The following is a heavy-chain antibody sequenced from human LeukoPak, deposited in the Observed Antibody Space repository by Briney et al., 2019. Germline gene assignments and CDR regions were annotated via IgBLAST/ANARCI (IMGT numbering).Heavy chain of an antibody. V-gene: IGHV3-21*01. Sequence: GGSLRLSCAASGFTFSSYSMNWVRQAPGKGLEWVSSISSSSSSIYYADSVKGRFTISRDNAKNSLYLQMNSLRAEDTAVYYCARASGAIVETATMGSYWGQGTLVTVSS. CDR2: ISSSSSSI. J-gene: IGHJ4*02. D-gene: IGHD5-18*01. CDR3: ARASGAIVETATMGSY. CDR1: GFTFSSYS.